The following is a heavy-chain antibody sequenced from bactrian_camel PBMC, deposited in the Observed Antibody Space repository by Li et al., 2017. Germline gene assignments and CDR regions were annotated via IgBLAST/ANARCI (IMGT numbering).Heavy chain of an antibody. D-gene: IGHD2*01. CDR2: ISPYGKT. V-gene: IGHV3S53*01. CDR3: AARTGATFSLSLGASDYNH. CDR1: GYTFSSGC. J-gene: IGHJ4*01. Sequence: HVQLVESGGGSVQAGGSLRLSCAASGYTFSSGCMGWFRQAPGKEREGVVVISPYGKTKYAASVKGRFTISQDNAKSTLYLQMNNLRPEDTAMYYCAARTGATFSLSLGASDYNHWGQGTQVTVS.